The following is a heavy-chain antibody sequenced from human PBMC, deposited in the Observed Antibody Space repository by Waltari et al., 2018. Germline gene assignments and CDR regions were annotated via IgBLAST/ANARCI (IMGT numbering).Heavy chain of an antibody. V-gene: IGHV3-23*04. CDR1: GFTFSSYA. Sequence: EVQLVESGGGLVQPGGSLRLSCAASGFTFSSYAMSWVRQAPGKGLEWVSASSGSGGSTYYADSVKGRFTISRDNSKNTLYLQMNSLRAEDTAVYYCARRGGDSSGYEEYFQHWGQGTLVTVSS. CDR3: ARRGGDSSGYEEYFQH. CDR2: SSGSGGST. J-gene: IGHJ1*01. D-gene: IGHD3-22*01.